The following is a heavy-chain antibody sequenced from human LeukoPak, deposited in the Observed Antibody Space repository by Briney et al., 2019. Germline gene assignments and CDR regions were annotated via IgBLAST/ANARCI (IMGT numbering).Heavy chain of an antibody. D-gene: IGHD4-17*01. Sequence: ASVKVSCKASGYTFTSYGISWVRQAPGQGLEWMGWINPNSGGTNYAQKFQGWVTMTRDTSISTAYMELSRLRSDDTAVYYCARGRRDDYGDLKYYFDYWGQGTLVTVSS. J-gene: IGHJ4*02. CDR2: INPNSGGT. CDR1: GYTFTSYG. CDR3: ARGRRDDYGDLKYYFDY. V-gene: IGHV1-2*04.